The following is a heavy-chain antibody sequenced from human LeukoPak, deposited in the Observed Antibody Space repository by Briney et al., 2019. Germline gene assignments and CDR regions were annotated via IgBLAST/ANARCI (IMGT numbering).Heavy chain of an antibody. CDR3: ARGGRQQLTPYYFDY. CDR2: INHSGST. J-gene: IGHJ4*02. Sequence: SETLSLTCAVYGGSFSGYYWSWIRQPPGKGLEWIGEINHSGSTNYNPSLKSRVTISVDTSKNQFSLKLSSVTAADTAVYYCARGGRQQLTPYYFDYWGQGTPVTVSS. D-gene: IGHD6-13*01. CDR1: GGSFSGYY. V-gene: IGHV4-34*01.